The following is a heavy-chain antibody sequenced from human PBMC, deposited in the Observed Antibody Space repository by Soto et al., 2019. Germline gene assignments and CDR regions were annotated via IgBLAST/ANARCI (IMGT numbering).Heavy chain of an antibody. Sequence: LRLSCAASGFTFSSYAMSWVRQAPGKGLEWVSAISGSGGSTYYADSVKGRFTISRDNSKNTLYLQMNGLRAEDTAVYYCANNPGRYYYGMDVWGQGTTVTVSS. CDR1: GFTFSSYA. CDR2: ISGSGGST. CDR3: ANNPGRYYYGMDV. V-gene: IGHV3-23*01. J-gene: IGHJ6*02.